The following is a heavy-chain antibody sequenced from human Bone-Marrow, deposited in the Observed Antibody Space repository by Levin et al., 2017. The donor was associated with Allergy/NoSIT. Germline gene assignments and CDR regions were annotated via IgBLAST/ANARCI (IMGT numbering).Heavy chain of an antibody. J-gene: IGHJ3*02. V-gene: IGHV3-7*04. CDR1: GFTFSSYW. Sequence: GESLKISCAASGFTFSSYWMSWVRQAPGKGLEWVANIKQDGSEKYYVDSVKGRFTISRDNAKNSLYLQMNSLRAEDTAVYYCARDQEVEQWLVPGTPGSPFDIWGQGTMVTVSS. CDR2: IKQDGSEK. CDR3: ARDQEVEQWLVPGTPGSPFDI. D-gene: IGHD6-19*01.